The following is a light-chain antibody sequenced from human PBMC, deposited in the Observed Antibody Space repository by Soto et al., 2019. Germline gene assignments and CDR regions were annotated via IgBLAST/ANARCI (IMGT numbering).Light chain of an antibody. CDR3: QQYYSTPPYT. V-gene: IGKV4-1*01. CDR2: WAS. CDR1: QSVLYSSNNKNY. J-gene: IGKJ2*01. Sequence: DIVMTQSPDSLAVSLGERATINCKSSQSVLYSSNNKNYLAWYQQKPGQPPKLLIYWASTRESGVPDRFSGSGSGPDFTLTISSLQAEDVAVYYCQQYYSTPPYTFGQGNKLEIK.